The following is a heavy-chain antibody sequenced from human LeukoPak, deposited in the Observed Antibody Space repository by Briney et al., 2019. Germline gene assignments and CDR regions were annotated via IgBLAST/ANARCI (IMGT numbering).Heavy chain of an antibody. CDR2: VDPEDGET. D-gene: IGHD3-10*01. Sequence: ASVKVSCKVSGYTFTDYYMHWVQQAPGKGLEWMGLVDPEDGETIYAEKFQGRVTITADTSTDTAYMELSSLRSEDTAVYYCATVPPYYYGSGSYHWFDPWGRGTLVTVSS. CDR3: ATVPPYYYGSGSYHWFDP. J-gene: IGHJ5*02. CDR1: GYTFTDYY. V-gene: IGHV1-69-2*01.